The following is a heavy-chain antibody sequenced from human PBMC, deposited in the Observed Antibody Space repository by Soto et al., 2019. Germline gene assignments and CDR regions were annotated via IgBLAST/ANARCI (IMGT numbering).Heavy chain of an antibody. V-gene: IGHV3-23*01. CDR1: GFTFSNFA. J-gene: IGHJ4*02. CDR2: ISGSDDYT. D-gene: IGHD4-17*01. Sequence: GGSLRLSCAASGFTFSNFAMTWVRQAPGEGLEWVSSISGSDDYTYYVDSVKGRFTISRDNASNTLYLQMNSLRAEDTAAYHCAISDSGGREDRGQGTLVTVSS. CDR3: AISDSGGRED.